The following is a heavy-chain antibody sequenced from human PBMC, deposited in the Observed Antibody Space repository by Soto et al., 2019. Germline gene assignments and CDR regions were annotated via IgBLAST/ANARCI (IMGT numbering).Heavy chain of an antibody. D-gene: IGHD4-17*01. CDR3: ARDDYGDSYWYFDL. Sequence: PSETLSLTCTVSGGSISSYYWSWIRQPPGKGLEWIGYIYYSGSTNYNPSLKSRVTISVDTSKNQFSLKLSSVTAADTAVYYCARDDYGDSYWYFDLWGRGTLVTVSS. J-gene: IGHJ2*01. V-gene: IGHV4-59*12. CDR2: IYYSGST. CDR1: GGSISSYY.